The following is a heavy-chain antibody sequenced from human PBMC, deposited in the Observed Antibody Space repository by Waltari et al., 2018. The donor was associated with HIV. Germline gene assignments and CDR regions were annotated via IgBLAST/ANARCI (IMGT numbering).Heavy chain of an antibody. D-gene: IGHD1-26*01. V-gene: IGHV4-38-2*02. CDR3: ARDHGVGATDY. CDR1: GYSISSGYY. Sequence: QVQLQESGPGLVKPSETLSLTCTVSGYSISSGYYWGWIRQPPGKGLEWIGSIYHSGSTYYNPSLKSRVTISVDTSKNQFSLKLSSVTAADTAVYYCARDHGVGATDYWGQGTLVTVSS. J-gene: IGHJ4*02. CDR2: IYHSGST.